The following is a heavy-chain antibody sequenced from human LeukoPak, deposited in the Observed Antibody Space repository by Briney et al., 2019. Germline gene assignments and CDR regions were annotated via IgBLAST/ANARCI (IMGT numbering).Heavy chain of an antibody. V-gene: IGHV4-59*01. CDR2: IYYSGST. D-gene: IGHD3-3*01. J-gene: IGHJ5*01. CDR1: GDSFRSYY. CDR3: ARGRNLEWFDY. Sequence: PSETLSLACTVSGDSFRSYYWSWIRQPPGKGLEWIGYIYYSGSTNYNPSLKSRVTISVDTSKNQFSLKLNSVTAADTAVYYCARGRNLEWFDYWGQGTLVTVSS.